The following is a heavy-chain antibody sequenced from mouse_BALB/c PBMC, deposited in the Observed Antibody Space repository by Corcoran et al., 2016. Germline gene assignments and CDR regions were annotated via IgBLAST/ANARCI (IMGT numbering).Heavy chain of an antibody. CDR2: IDPANGNT. V-gene: IGHV14-3*02. CDR1: GFNIKDTY. J-gene: IGHJ4*01. Sequence: EVQLQQSGAELVKPGASVKLSCTASGFNIKDTYMHWVKQRPEQGLEWIGRIDPANGNTKYDPKFQGKATITADTSSNTAYLQLSSLTSEDTAVYYCAISYYRYDDAMDYWGQGTSVTVSS. D-gene: IGHD2-14*01. CDR3: AISYYRYDDAMDY.